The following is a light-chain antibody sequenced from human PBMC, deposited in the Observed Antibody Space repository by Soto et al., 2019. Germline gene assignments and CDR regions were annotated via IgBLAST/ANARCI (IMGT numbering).Light chain of an antibody. V-gene: IGLV2-14*01. J-gene: IGLJ2*01. CDR1: SSDVGGYNY. CDR2: DVS. Sequence: QSALTQPASVSGSPGQSITIPCTGTSSDVGGYNYVSWYQQHPGKAPKLMIYDVSNWPSGVSNRFSASKSGNTASLTISGLQAEDEADYYCSSYTRSSALYVVFGGGTKVTVL. CDR3: SSYTRSSALYVV.